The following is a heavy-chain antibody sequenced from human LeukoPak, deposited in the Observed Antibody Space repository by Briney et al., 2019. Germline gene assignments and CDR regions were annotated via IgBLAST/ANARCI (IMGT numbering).Heavy chain of an antibody. Sequence: PGGSLRLSCAASGFTFSSYSMNWVRQAPGKGLEWVSSISSSSYIYYADSVKGRFTISRDNAKNSLYLQMNSLRAEDTAVYYCARDYYYDSSGYHYWGQGTLVTVSS. V-gene: IGHV3-21*01. D-gene: IGHD3-22*01. J-gene: IGHJ4*02. CDR3: ARDYYYDSSGYHY. CDR1: GFTFSSYS. CDR2: ISSSSYI.